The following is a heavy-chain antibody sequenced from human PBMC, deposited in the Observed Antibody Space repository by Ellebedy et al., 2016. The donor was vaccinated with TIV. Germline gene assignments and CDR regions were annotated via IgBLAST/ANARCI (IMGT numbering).Heavy chain of an antibody. CDR3: ARDAGYYGSGSYYRPYYYGMDV. CDR2: IWYDGRNK. CDR1: GFTFSSYG. D-gene: IGHD3-10*01. V-gene: IGHV3-33*01. Sequence: GESLKISCVASGFTFSSYGMYWVRQAPGKGLEWVAGIWYDGRNKYYADSVKGRFTISRDNSKNTLYLQMNSLRAEDTAVYYCARDAGYYGSGSYYRPYYYGMDVWGQGTTVTVSS. J-gene: IGHJ6*02.